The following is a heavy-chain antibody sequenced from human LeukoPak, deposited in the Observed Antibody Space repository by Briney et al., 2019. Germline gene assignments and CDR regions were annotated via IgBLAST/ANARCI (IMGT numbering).Heavy chain of an antibody. V-gene: IGHV3-53*01. J-gene: IGHJ4*02. CDR3: ARGTFGVVTFDY. CDR2: IYSGGST. D-gene: IGHD3-3*01. CDR1: GFTVSSNY. Sequence: GGSLRLSCAASGFTVSSNYMSWVRQAPGKGLEWVSVIYSGGSTYYADSVKGRFTISRGNSKNTLYLQMNSLRAEDTAVYYCARGTFGVVTFDYWGQGTLVTVSS.